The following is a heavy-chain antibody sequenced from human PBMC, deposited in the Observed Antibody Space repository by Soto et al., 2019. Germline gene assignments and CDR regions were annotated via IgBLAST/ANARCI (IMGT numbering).Heavy chain of an antibody. CDR1: GGSISSGGYY. Sequence: PSETLSLTCTVSGGSISSGGYYWSWIRQHPGKGLEWIGYIYYSGNTYYNPSLKSRVTISVDTSKNQFSLKLSSVTAADTAVYYCARVRADCSGGSCYSSYFDYWGQGTLVTVSS. D-gene: IGHD2-15*01. CDR3: ARVRADCSGGSCYSSYFDY. V-gene: IGHV4-31*03. J-gene: IGHJ4*02. CDR2: IYYSGNT.